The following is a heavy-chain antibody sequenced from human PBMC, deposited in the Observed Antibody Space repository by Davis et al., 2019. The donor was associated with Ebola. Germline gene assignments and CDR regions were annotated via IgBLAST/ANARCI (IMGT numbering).Heavy chain of an antibody. CDR2: IYHSGST. D-gene: IGHD1-14*01. CDR3: ATRDSNRRRGYYYYMDV. V-gene: IGHV4-38-2*02. Sequence: PSETLSLTCTVSGYSISSGYYWGWIRQPPGKGLEWIGSIYHSGSTYYNPSLKSRVTISVDTSKNQFSLKLSSVTAADTAAYYCATRDSNRRRGYYYYMDVWGKGTTVTVSS. J-gene: IGHJ6*03. CDR1: GYSISSGYY.